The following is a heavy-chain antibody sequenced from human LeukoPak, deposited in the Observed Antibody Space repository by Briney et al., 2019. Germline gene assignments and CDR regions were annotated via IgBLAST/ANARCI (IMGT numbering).Heavy chain of an antibody. Sequence: SETLSLTCTVSGGSISGYYWSWIRQPPGKGLEWIGYMYYSGSTKYNPSLKSRVTISVDTSKNQLSLKLSSVTAADTAVYYCARQDYYYYMDVWGKATTFTVSS. J-gene: IGHJ6*03. CDR1: GGSISGYY. CDR3: ARQDYYYYMDV. V-gene: IGHV4-59*08. CDR2: MYYSGST.